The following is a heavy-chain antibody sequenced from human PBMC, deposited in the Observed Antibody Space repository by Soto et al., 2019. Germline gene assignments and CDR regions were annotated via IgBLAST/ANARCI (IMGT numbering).Heavy chain of an antibody. D-gene: IGHD6-19*01. J-gene: IGHJ4*02. V-gene: IGHV3-23*01. CDR2: ISGSGGST. Sequence: PGGSLRLSCAASGFTFSSYAMNWVRQAPGKGLEWVSVISGSGGSTYYADSVKGRFTISRVNSKNTLYLQMNSLRADDTAVYYCASRSSGWYFDYWGQGTLVTVS. CDR3: ASRSSGWYFDY. CDR1: GFTFSSYA.